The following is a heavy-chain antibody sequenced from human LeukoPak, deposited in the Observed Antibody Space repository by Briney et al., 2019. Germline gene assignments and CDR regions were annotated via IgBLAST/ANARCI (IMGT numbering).Heavy chain of an antibody. CDR3: ARASDGMDV. V-gene: IGHV3-30-3*01. Sequence: GGSLRLSCAASGFPFSSYAMHWVGQAPGKGLEWVAVISYDGSNKYYADSVKGRFTISRDNSKNTLYLQMNSLRAEDTAVYYCARASDGMDVWGQGTTVTVSS. J-gene: IGHJ6*02. CDR1: GFPFSSYA. CDR2: ISYDGSNK.